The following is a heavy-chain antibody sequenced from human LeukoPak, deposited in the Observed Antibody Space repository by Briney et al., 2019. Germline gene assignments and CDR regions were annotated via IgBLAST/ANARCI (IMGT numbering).Heavy chain of an antibody. D-gene: IGHD2-15*01. Sequence: KPSETLSLTCTFSGDSISTYYWSWIRQPAGKGLEWIGRIYTSGSTNYNPSLKSRVTMSVDTSKNQFSLKLSSVTAADTAVYYCARDSLCSGGSCYKYYYGMDVWGQGTTVTVSS. CDR3: ARDSLCSGGSCYKYYYGMDV. CDR2: IYTSGST. CDR1: GDSISTYY. J-gene: IGHJ6*02. V-gene: IGHV4-4*07.